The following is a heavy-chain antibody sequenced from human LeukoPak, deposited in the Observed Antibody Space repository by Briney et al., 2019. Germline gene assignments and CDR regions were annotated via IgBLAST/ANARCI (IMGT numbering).Heavy chain of an antibody. CDR1: GFTFSSYG. CDR2: IRYDGGNK. CDR3: AKEASVSLYWYFDL. Sequence: GGSLRLSCAASGFTFSSYGMHWVRQAPGKGLEWVAFIRYDGGNKYYADSVKGRFTISRDNSKNTLYLQMNSLRAEDTAVYYCAKEASVSLYWYFDLWGRGTLVTVSS. J-gene: IGHJ2*01. V-gene: IGHV3-30*02.